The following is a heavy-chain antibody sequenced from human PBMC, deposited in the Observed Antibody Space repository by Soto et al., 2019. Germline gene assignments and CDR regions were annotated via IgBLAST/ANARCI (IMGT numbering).Heavy chain of an antibody. J-gene: IGHJ6*03. Sequence: QVQLVESGGGLVKPGGSLRLSCAASGFTFTDYYMTWIRQAPGKGLEWVSYISSGGDTIYYADSVKGRFTISRDNAKTSLYLEMNSLRPEDTAVYYCARASRYDFWGDQTYCYYYDMDVWGKGTTVTVSS. CDR1: GFTFTDYY. V-gene: IGHV3-11*01. D-gene: IGHD3-3*01. CDR3: ARASRYDFWGDQTYCYYYDMDV. CDR2: ISSGGDTI.